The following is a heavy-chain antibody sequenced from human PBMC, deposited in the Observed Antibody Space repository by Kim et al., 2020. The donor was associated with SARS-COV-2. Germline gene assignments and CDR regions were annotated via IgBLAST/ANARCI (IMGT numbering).Heavy chain of an antibody. CDR3: ARDSYYDYVWGSYDAFDI. V-gene: IGHV3-48*03. J-gene: IGHJ3*02. D-gene: IGHD3-16*01. CDR2: ISSSGSTI. Sequence: EGSLRLSCAASGFTFSSYEMNWVRQAPGKGLEWVSYISSSGSTIYYADSVKGRFTISRDNAKNSLYLQMNSLRAEDTAVYYCARDSYYDYVWGSYDAFDIWGQGTMVTVSS. CDR1: GFTFSSYE.